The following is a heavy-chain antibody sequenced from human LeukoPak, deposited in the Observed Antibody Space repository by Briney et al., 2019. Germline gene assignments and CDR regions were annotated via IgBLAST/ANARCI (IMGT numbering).Heavy chain of an antibody. CDR2: IYYSGST. J-gene: IGHJ4*02. CDR1: GGSFSGYY. D-gene: IGHD4-17*01. V-gene: IGHV4-59*08. CDR3: ARHWGQDYGDPFDY. Sequence: SETLSLTCAVYGGSFSGYYWSWIRQPPGKGLEWIGYIYYSGSTNYNPSLKSRVTISVDTSKNQFSLKLSSVTAADTAVYYCARHWGQDYGDPFDYWGQGTLVTVSS.